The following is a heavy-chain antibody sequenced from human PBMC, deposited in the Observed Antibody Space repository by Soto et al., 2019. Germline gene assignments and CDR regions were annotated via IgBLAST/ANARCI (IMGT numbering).Heavy chain of an antibody. CDR2: IIPILGIA. D-gene: IGHD6-19*01. J-gene: IGHJ3*02. Sequence: SVKVSCKASGGTFSSYTISWVRQAPGQGLEWMGRIIPILGIANYAQKFQGRVTITADKSTSTAYMELSSLRSEDTAVYYCAREGSGWCMGAFDIWGQGTMVTVS. CDR3: AREGSGWCMGAFDI. V-gene: IGHV1-69*04. CDR1: GGTFSSYT.